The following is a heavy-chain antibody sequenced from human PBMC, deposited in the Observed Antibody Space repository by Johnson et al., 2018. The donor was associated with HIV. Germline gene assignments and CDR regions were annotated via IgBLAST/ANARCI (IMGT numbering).Heavy chain of an antibody. CDR3: AKWDDYGDFSDAFDI. Sequence: MLLVESGGGLVQPGGSLRLSCAASGFTVSSNYISWVRQAPGKGLEWVSVIYSGGSTYYADSVKGRFTISRDNSKNSLYLRMNSLRTEDTALYYCAKWDDYGDFSDAFDIWGQGTMVTVSS. V-gene: IGHV3-66*02. D-gene: IGHD4-17*01. CDR2: IYSGGST. J-gene: IGHJ3*02. CDR1: GFTVSSNY.